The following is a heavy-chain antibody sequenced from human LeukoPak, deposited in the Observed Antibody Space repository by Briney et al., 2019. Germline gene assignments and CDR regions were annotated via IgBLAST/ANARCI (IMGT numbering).Heavy chain of an antibody. D-gene: IGHD3-10*01. J-gene: IGHJ5*02. CDR2: MFYSGST. Sequence: GSLRLSCAASGFTFSSYSMNWVRQAPGKGLEWVGSMFYSGSTYYNPSLKSRVTISVNTSKNQFSLKLSSVTAADTAVYYCARVMDYGSGSYYEENWFDPWGQGTLVTVSS. CDR3: ARVMDYGSGSYYEENWFDP. V-gene: IGHV4-39*07. CDR1: GFTFSSYS.